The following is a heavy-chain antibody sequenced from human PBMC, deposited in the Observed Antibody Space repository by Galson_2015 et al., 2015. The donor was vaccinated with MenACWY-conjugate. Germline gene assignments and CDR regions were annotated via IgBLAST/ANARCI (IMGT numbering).Heavy chain of an antibody. Sequence: QSGAEVKKPGESLRISCKASGHSLTTYYMHCVRQAPGQGLEWMGLINPRDGLTRYAQKFQGRVTMTRDTSTSTVYMELSSLRSEDTAVYYCARGLPGRGSGSYAAFDIWGQGTLVTVSS. CDR1: GHSLTTYY. V-gene: IGHV1-46*01. CDR3: ARGLPGRGSGSYAAFDI. J-gene: IGHJ3*02. D-gene: IGHD3-10*01. CDR2: INPRDGLT.